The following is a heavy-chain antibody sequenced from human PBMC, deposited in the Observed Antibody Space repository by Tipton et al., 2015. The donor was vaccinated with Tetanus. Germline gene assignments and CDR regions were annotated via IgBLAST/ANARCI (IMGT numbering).Heavy chain of an antibody. V-gene: IGHV5-51*01. J-gene: IGHJ3*02. CDR3: ARRFPRDYYDSSGYYSGAFDI. CDR1: GYSFTSYW. CDR2: IYPGDSDT. D-gene: IGHD3-22*01. Sequence: QLVQSGAEVKKPGESLKISCKGSGYSFTSYWIGWVRQMPGKGLEWMGIIYPGDSDTRYTPSFQGQVTISADKSSTTAYLQWSSLKASDTAMYYCARRFPRDYYDSSGYYSGAFDIWGQGTMVTVSS.